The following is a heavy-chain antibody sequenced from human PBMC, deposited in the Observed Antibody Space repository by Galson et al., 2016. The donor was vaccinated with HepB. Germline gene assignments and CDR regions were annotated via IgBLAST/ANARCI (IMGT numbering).Heavy chain of an antibody. V-gene: IGHV3-13*01. CDR3: VREILLVVGYYGMDV. Sequence: SLRLSCAASGFTFSSYDMHWVRQATGKGLEWVSGIDTAGGTSYLGSVKGRFTIPRENAKNSLYLQMNSLRVGDTAVYYCVREILLVVGYYGMDVWGQGTTVTVSS. CDR1: GFTFSSYD. CDR2: IDTAGGT. J-gene: IGHJ6*02. D-gene: IGHD5-18*01.